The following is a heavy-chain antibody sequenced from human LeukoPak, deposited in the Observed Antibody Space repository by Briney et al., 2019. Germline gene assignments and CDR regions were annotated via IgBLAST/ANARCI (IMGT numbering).Heavy chain of an antibody. CDR1: GLTFSIYS. V-gene: IGHV3-21*01. CDR3: AATYYYDSSGYPYYYYYYYMDV. D-gene: IGHD3-22*01. J-gene: IGHJ6*03. CDR2: ISSSSSYI. Sequence: GGSLRLSCAASGLTFSIYSMNWVRQAPGRGLEWVSSISSSSSYIYYADSVKGRFTISRDNAKNSLYLQMNSLRAEDTAVYYCAATYYYDSSGYPYYYYYYYMDVWGKGTMVTVSS.